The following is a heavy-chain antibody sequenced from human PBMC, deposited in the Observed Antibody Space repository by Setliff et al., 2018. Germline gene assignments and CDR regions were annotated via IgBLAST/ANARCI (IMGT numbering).Heavy chain of an antibody. D-gene: IGHD3-22*01. J-gene: IGHJ4*02. CDR3: ARDVQGGGYPDY. Sequence: GGSLRLSCAASGFTFSSYWMSWVRQAPGKGLEWLSYISSSGGTIHYADSVKGRFTISKDTAENSVFLQMNSLRGEDTAVYYCARDVQGGGYPDYWGQGTLVTVSS. V-gene: IGHV3-48*01. CDR2: ISSSGGTI. CDR1: GFTFSSYW.